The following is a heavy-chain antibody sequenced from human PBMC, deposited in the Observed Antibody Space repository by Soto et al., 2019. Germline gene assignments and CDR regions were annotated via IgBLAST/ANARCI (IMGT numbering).Heavy chain of an antibody. V-gene: IGHV1-46*01. D-gene: IGHD2-21*01. CDR1: GYTFTSYY. Sequence: QVQLVQSGAEVKKPGASVKVSCKASGYTFTSYYMHWVRQAPGQGLEWMGIINPSGGSTSYAQKFQGRVTMTRDTSTSTVYMELSSLRSEDTAVYYCARSPYRHKPNWYFDLWGRGTLVTVSS. CDR3: ARSPYRHKPNWYFDL. J-gene: IGHJ2*01. CDR2: INPSGGST.